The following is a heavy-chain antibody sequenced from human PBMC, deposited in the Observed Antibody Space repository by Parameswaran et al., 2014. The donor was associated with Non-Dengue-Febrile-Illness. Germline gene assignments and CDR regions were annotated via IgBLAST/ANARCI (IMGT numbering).Heavy chain of an antibody. J-gene: IGHJ5*02. CDR3: AHRPPVFDP. Sequence: VRQAPGKALEWLALIYWDDDKRYSPSLKSRLTITKDTSKNQVVLTMTNMDPVDTATYYCAHRPPVFDPWGQGTLVTVSS. V-gene: IGHV2-5*02. CDR2: IYWDDDK.